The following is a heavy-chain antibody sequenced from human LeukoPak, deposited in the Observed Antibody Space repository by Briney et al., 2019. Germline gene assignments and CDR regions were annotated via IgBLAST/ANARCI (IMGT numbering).Heavy chain of an antibody. CDR3: ARTEGYCTGGNCYPFDY. V-gene: IGHV3-30-3*01. Sequence: GGSLRLSCAASGFTFSSYAMHWVRQAPGKGLEWVAVISYDGSNKYYADSVKGRFTISRDNSKNTLYLQMNSLRAEDTAVYYCARTEGYCTGGNCYPFDYWGQGTLVTVSS. D-gene: IGHD2-15*01. CDR2: ISYDGSNK. J-gene: IGHJ4*02. CDR1: GFTFSSYA.